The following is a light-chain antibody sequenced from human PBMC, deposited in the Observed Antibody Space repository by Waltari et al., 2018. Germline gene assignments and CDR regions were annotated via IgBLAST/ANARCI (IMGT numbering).Light chain of an antibody. CDR3: ATWDNSLTDVV. CDR1: TSNIGNYY. CDR2: DKE. V-gene: IGLV1-51*01. J-gene: IGLJ2*01. Sequence: QSVLTQPPSVSAAPGQKVTISCSGGTSNIGNYYVSWYQHLPGAAPKLLIYDKEKRPSGCPDRFSESRSGTSATLCITGLQIGDEADYYCATWDNSLTDVVFGGGTKLTVL.